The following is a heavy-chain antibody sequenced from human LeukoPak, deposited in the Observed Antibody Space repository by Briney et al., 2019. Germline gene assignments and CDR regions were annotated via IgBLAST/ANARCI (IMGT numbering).Heavy chain of an antibody. CDR1: GFTFSTYG. D-gene: IGHD3-10*01. CDR3: AKGSLNEITMVRGVII. J-gene: IGHJ4*02. CDR2: IRGSGTNT. Sequence: PGGSLRLSCAASGFTFSTYGVSWVRQAPGKGLEWVSAIRGSGTNTYYADSVKGRFTISRDNSKNTLYLQMNSLRAEDTAVYYCAKGSLNEITMVRGVIIWGQGTLVTVSS. V-gene: IGHV3-23*01.